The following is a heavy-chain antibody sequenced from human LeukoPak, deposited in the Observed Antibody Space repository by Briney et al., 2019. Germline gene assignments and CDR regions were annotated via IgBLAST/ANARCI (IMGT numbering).Heavy chain of an antibody. CDR3: AASGGPINWFDP. CDR2: ITHNGST. CDR1: AGSFSGNY. Sequence: PSETLSLTCAVYAGSFSGNYWGSIRQPPGKGLQWIGEITHNGSTNNNPALKSRVTISIDTSKKKFSLKVSSVTAADMAIYYCAASGGPINWFDPWGQGTLVTVSS. V-gene: IGHV4-34*01. J-gene: IGHJ5*02. D-gene: IGHD3-10*01.